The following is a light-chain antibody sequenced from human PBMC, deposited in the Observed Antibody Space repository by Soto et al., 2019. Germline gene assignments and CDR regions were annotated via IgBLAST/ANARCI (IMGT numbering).Light chain of an antibody. CDR3: QQYNTYSRT. J-gene: IGKJ1*01. V-gene: IGKV1-5*01. CDR2: DAS. CDR1: QSISGW. Sequence: DIQMTQSPSTLSASVGDRVSITCRASQSISGWLAWYQQKPGKAPKLLIYDASTLESGVPSRFSGSGSGTEFTLTISSLQPDDFATYYCQQYNTYSRTFGQGTKVDI.